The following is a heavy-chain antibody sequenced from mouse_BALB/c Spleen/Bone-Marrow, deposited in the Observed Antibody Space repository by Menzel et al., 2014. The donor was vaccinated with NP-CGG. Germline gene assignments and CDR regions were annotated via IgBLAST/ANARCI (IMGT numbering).Heavy chain of an antibody. D-gene: IGHD1-1*01. CDR1: GFNIKDTY. CDR3: ASYYYGRAWFAY. J-gene: IGHJ3*01. CDR2: IDPANGNT. Sequence: EVKLVESGAELVKPGASVKLSCTASGFNIKDTYMHWVKQRPEQGLEWIGRIDPANGNTKYDPKFQGKATITADTSSNTAYLQLSSLTSEDTAVYYCASYYYGRAWFAYWSQGTLVTVSA. V-gene: IGHV14-3*02.